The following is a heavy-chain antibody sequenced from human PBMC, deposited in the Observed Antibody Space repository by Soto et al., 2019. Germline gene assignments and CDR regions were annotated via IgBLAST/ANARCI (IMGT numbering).Heavy chain of an antibody. Sequence: SETLSLTCTVSGGSIRVQSYYWTWIRQTPGKGLEWVGSSYYSGTSYFNPALKGRVTISVDTSTNQFSLRLTSVTAADTAVYYCTRRYXWNDYYFDPWGQGTLVTVSS. V-gene: IGHV4-39*01. D-gene: IGHD1-20*01. J-gene: IGHJ5*02. CDR2: SYYSGTS. CDR3: TRRYXWNDYYFDP. CDR1: GGSIRVQSYY.